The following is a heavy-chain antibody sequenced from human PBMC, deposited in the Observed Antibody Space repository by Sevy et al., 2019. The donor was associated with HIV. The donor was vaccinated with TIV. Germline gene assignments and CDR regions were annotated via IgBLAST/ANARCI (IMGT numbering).Heavy chain of an antibody. CDR3: ARGGVVGATGSDH. CDR2: INPGNGNT. Sequence: ASVKVSCKASGYTFTAYTVHWVRQAPGQGLEWMGWINPGNGNTKYSQKFQGSVAITGDTSASTAYMELSSRGSEDTAVFYCARGGVVGATGSDHWGHGTLVTVSS. J-gene: IGHJ4*01. D-gene: IGHD1-26*01. V-gene: IGHV1-3*01. CDR1: GYTFTAYT.